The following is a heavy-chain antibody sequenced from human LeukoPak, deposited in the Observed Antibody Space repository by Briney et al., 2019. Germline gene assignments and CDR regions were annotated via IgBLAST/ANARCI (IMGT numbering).Heavy chain of an antibody. J-gene: IGHJ6*03. CDR2: INPNSGGT. CDR1: GYIFTDYY. Sequence: GASVKVSCKASGYIFTDYYMHWVRQAPGQELGWMGRINPNSGGTNYAQKFQGRVTMTRDTSISTAYTELSSLRSEDTATYYCARGQSALRFLDYYMDVWGKGTTVTVSS. V-gene: IGHV1/OR15-1*01. CDR3: ARGQSALRFLDYYMDV. D-gene: IGHD3-3*01.